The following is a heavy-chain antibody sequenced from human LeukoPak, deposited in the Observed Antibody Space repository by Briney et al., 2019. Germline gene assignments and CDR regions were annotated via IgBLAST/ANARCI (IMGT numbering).Heavy chain of an antibody. Sequence: ASVKVSCKASGYTFTGYYMHWVRQAPGQGLEWMGWINPNSGGTNYAQKFQGRVTMTRDTSISTAYMELSRLRSDDTAVYYCAVSLSIAAAGYFDYWGQGTLVTVSS. CDR3: AVSLSIAAAGYFDY. CDR2: INPNSGGT. V-gene: IGHV1-2*02. CDR1: GYTFTGYY. J-gene: IGHJ4*02. D-gene: IGHD6-13*01.